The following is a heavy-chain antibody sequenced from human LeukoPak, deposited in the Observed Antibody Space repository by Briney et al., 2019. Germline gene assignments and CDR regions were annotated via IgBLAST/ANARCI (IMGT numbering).Heavy chain of an antibody. V-gene: IGHV4-34*01. CDR3: ARGPVVVPAAIRGGYYYYGMDV. D-gene: IGHD2-2*02. Sequence: KPSETLSLTCAVYGGSFSGYYWSWIRQPPGKGLEWIGVINHSGSTNYNPSLKSRVTISVDTSKNQFSLKMSSVTAADTAVYYCARGPVVVPAAIRGGYYYYGMDVWGQGTTVTVSS. CDR2: INHSGST. CDR1: GGSFSGYY. J-gene: IGHJ6*02.